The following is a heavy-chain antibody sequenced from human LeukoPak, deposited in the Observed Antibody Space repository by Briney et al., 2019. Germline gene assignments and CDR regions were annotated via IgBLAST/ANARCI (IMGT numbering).Heavy chain of an antibody. CDR1: GGSTSSYY. CDR2: IYYSGST. V-gene: IGHV4-59*01. J-gene: IGHJ4*02. Sequence: SETLSLTCTVSGGSTSSYYWSWIRQPPGKGLEWIGYIYYSGSTNYNLSLKSRVTISVDTSKNQFSLKLSSVTAADTAVYYCARGFWGSTMIENWGQGTLVTVSS. D-gene: IGHD3-22*01. CDR3: ARGFWGSTMIEN.